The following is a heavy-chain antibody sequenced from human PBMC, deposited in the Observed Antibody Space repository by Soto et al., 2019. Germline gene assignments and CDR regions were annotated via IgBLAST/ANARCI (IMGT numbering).Heavy chain of an antibody. J-gene: IGHJ6*02. CDR2: IYYSGST. CDR1: GSSISSYY. V-gene: IGHV4-59*01. CDR3: ARDKVNIGVDGTHYFYGMDV. D-gene: IGHD6-19*01. Sequence: QVQLQESGPGLVKPSETLSLTCTVSGSSISSYYWSWIRQPPGKGLEWIGYIYYSGSTKYNPSLKSRVTISVDTSKNQFSLKLSSVTVADTAVYYCARDKVNIGVDGTHYFYGMDVWGQGTTVTVSS.